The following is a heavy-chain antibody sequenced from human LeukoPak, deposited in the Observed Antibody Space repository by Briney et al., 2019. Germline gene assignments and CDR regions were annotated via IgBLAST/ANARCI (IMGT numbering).Heavy chain of an antibody. CDR2: MNPNSGNT. CDR1: GYTFTSYD. V-gene: IGHV1-8*01. D-gene: IGHD5-18*01. CDR3: ARGHRIQLWFRQYGMDV. Sequence: ASVKVSCKASGYTFTSYDINWVRQATGQGLEWMGWMNPNSGNTGYAQKFQGRVTMTRNTSISTAYMELSSLRSEDTAVYYCARGHRIQLWFRQYGMDVWGQGTTVTVSS. J-gene: IGHJ6*02.